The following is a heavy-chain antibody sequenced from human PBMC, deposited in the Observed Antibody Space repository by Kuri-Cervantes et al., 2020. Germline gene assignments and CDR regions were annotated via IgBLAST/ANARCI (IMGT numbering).Heavy chain of an antibody. V-gene: IGHV4-38-2*01. CDR1: GYSISSGYY. J-gene: IGHJ3*02. Sequence: GSLRLSCAVSGYSISSGYYCGWIRGSPVTGLEWIVSIFYSGNTYYNPSLKSRVTISVDTSKNQFSLKLNSVTAADKAVYYCARRLAFDIWGQGTMVTVSS. CDR3: ARRLAFDI. CDR2: IFYSGNT.